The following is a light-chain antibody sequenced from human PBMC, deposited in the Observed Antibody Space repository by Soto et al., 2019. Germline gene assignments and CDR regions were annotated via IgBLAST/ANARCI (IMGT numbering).Light chain of an antibody. J-gene: IGLJ2*01. Sequence: QSVLTQPPSASGTPGQRVTISCSGSSSNIESNYVYWYQQFPGRTPRLLIYRNNQRPSGVPDRCSGSKSCTSAALAISALRSEDEADYYCTVWDDSLRGRLFGGGTKLTVL. V-gene: IGLV1-47*01. CDR3: TVWDDSLRGRL. CDR2: RNN. CDR1: SSNIESNY.